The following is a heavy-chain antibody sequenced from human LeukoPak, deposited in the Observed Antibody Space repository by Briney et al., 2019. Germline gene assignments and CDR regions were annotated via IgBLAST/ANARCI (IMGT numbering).Heavy chain of an antibody. J-gene: IGHJ6*03. CDR2: ISSSSSTV. V-gene: IGHV3-48*04. CDR3: ARDEPNYYYMDV. CDR1: GFTFSSYG. Sequence: GASLRLSCAASGFTFSSYGMNWVRQAPGKGLEWVSYISSSSSTVYYADSVKGRFTISRDNAKNSLYLQMNSLRAEDTAVYYCARDEPNYYYMDVWGKGTTVTVSS.